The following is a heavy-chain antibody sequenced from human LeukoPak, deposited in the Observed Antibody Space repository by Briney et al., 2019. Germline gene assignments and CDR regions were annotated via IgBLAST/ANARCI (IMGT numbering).Heavy chain of an antibody. J-gene: IGHJ5*02. D-gene: IGHD4-17*01. CDR3: ARDPIPTTVTTYWPNWFDH. Sequence: GGSLRLSCAASGFTFDDYAMHWVRQAPGKGLVWVSRINSDGSSTSYADSVKGRFTISRDNAKNTLYLQMNSLRAEDTAVYYCARDPIPTTVTTYWPNWFDHWGQGTLVTVSS. V-gene: IGHV3-74*01. CDR1: GFTFDDYA. CDR2: INSDGSST.